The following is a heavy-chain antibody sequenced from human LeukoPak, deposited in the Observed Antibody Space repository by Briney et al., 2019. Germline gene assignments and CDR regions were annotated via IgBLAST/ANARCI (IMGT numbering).Heavy chain of an antibody. Sequence: GGSLRLSCAASGFTFSSYGMHWVRQAPGKGLEWVAFIRYDGSNKYYADSVKGRFTISRDNSKNTLYLQMNSLRAEDTAVYYCAKDSRVYYGSGPFDYWGQGTLVTVSS. V-gene: IGHV3-30*02. CDR3: AKDSRVYYGSGPFDY. J-gene: IGHJ4*02. CDR1: GFTFSSYG. CDR2: IRYDGSNK. D-gene: IGHD3-10*01.